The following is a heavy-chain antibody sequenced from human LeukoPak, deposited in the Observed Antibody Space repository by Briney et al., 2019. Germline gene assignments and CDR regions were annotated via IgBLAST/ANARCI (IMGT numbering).Heavy chain of an antibody. CDR3: AREPSAVADDY. D-gene: IGHD6-19*01. CDR1: GYTFTSNY. CDR2: IIPIFGTA. V-gene: IGHV1-69*13. Sequence: SVKVSCKASGYTFTSNYIHWVRQAPGQGLEWMGGIIPIFGTANYAQKFQGRVTITADESTSTAYMELSSLRSEDTAVYYCAREPSAVADDYWGQGTLVTVSS. J-gene: IGHJ4*02.